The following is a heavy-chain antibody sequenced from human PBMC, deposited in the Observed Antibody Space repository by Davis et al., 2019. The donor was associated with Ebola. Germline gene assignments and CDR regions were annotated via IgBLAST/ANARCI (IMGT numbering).Heavy chain of an antibody. J-gene: IGHJ4*02. CDR3: ARAQFPTTSDH. D-gene: IGHD1-1*01. V-gene: IGHV1-2*06. Sequence: AASVKVSCKASGYTFTGYYMHWVRQAPGQGLEWMGRINPNSGGTNYAQTFQGRVTMTRDTSISTAYMELSRLRADDTAVYYCARAQFPTTSDHWGQGTLVTVSS. CDR1: GYTFTGYY. CDR2: INPNSGGT.